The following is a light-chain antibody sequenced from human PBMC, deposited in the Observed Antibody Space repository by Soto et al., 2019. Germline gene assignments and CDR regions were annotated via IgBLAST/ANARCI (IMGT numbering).Light chain of an antibody. Sequence: EVVLTQSPGTLSLSPGERATLSCRASQSITSSYLAWYQQKPGQAPRLLISGTISRATGIPDRFSGSGSGTDFTLTISRLEPDDFAVYYCQQYGSPLWTFGQGTKVEIK. V-gene: IGKV3-20*01. J-gene: IGKJ1*01. CDR1: QSITSSY. CDR2: GTI. CDR3: QQYGSPLWT.